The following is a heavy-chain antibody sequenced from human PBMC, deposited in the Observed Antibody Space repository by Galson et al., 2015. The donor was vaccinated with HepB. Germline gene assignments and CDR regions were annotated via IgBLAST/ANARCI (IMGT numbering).Heavy chain of an antibody. Sequence: TLSLTCVVYGGSFSGYYWSWIRQPPGKGLEWIGYIYYSGSTYYNPSLKSRVTVSVDTSKYQFSLRLSSVTAADTAVYYCARGLIYGDYEAFHIWGQGTMVTVSS. D-gene: IGHD4-17*01. V-gene: IGHV4-30-4*01. CDR2: IYYSGST. CDR3: ARGLIYGDYEAFHI. CDR1: GGSFSGYY. J-gene: IGHJ3*02.